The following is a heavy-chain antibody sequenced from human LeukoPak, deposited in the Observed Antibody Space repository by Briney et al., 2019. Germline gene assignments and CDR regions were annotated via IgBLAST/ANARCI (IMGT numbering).Heavy chain of an antibody. CDR1: GGTFSSYA. Sequence: GASVKVSCKASGGTFSSYAISWVRQAPGQGLEWMGIINPSGGSTSYAQKFQGRVTMTRDMSTSTVYMELSSLRSDDTAVYYCARDGITIRRRRYFDYWGQGTLVTASS. CDR3: ARDGITIRRRRYFDY. CDR2: INPSGGST. D-gene: IGHD3-10*01. V-gene: IGHV1-46*01. J-gene: IGHJ4*02.